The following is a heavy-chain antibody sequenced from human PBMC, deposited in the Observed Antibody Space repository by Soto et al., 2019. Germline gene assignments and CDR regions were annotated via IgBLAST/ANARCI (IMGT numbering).Heavy chain of an antibody. D-gene: IGHD5-12*01. J-gene: IGHJ4*02. V-gene: IGHV4-4*07. CDR3: AREGSYSAYNFAHGIQLWSFDF. CDR2: IFSSGST. CDR1: GGSINTFY. Sequence: SETLSLTCTVSGGSINTFYWSWVRQPAGKGLEWIGRIFSSGSTSFNPSLESRVAMSVDTSKNHFSLNLSSVTAADMAVYYCAREGSYSAYNFAHGIQLWSFDFWRQGALVTVSS.